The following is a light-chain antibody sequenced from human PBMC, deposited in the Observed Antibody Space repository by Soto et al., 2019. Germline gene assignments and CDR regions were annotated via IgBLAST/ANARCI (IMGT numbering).Light chain of an antibody. CDR2: EVS. V-gene: IGLV2-14*01. CDR3: SSYTSNSTRV. J-gene: IGLJ3*02. Sequence: QSALTQPASVSGSPGQSITISCTGTSSDVGGYNYVSWYQQHPGKAPKLMIYEVSNRPSGVSNRFYGSKSGNTASLTISGLQAEDEADYYCSSYTSNSTRVFGGGTKVTVL. CDR1: SSDVGGYNY.